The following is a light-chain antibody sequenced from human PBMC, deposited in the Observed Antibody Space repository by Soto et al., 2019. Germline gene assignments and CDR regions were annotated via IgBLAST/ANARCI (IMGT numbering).Light chain of an antibody. J-gene: IGKJ1*01. V-gene: IGKV1-5*03. CDR2: KVS. CDR1: QSISSW. Sequence: DIQMTQSPSTRSASIGDRGSIACRAGQSISSWLAWYQQKPGKAPKFLIHKVSTLVSGVPSRFSGSGSGTEFTLTISSLQPDDFATYFCQEYYTYPWTFGQGTKVDI. CDR3: QEYYTYPWT.